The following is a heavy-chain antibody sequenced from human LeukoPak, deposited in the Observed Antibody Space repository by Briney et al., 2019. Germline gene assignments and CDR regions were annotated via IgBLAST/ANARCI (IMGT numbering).Heavy chain of an antibody. CDR2: ISGSGGGT. Sequence: GGSLRLSCAASGFTFSSYAMSWVRQAPGKGLEWVSAISGSGGGTYSADSVKGRFTISRDNSKNTLYLQMNSLRAEDTAVYYCAKVPVFSLTISEVVTDDAFDIWGQGTIVTVSS. CDR1: GFTFSSYA. J-gene: IGHJ3*02. CDR3: AKVPVFSLTISEVVTDDAFDI. V-gene: IGHV3-23*01. D-gene: IGHD3-3*01.